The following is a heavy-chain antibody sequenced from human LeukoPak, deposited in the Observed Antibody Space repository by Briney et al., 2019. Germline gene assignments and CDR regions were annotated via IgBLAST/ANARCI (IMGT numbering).Heavy chain of an antibody. D-gene: IGHD6-19*01. CDR2: IYYTGNT. J-gene: IGHJ5*02. Sequence: KPSETLSLTCTVSGGSISNYYWNWIRQPPGKGLEWIGHIYYTGNTNYNPSLKSRVTISVDTSKNQFSLKLSSVTAADTAVYYCASGWYNWFDPWGQGTLVTVSS. CDR1: GGSISNYY. V-gene: IGHV4-59*12. CDR3: ASGWYNWFDP.